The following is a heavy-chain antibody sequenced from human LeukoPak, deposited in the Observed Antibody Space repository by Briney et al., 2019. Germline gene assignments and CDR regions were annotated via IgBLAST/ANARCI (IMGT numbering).Heavy chain of an antibody. CDR2: ISWNSGNI. D-gene: IGHD6-6*01. CDR1: GFTFGEYA. J-gene: IGHJ5*02. V-gene: IGHV3-9*03. Sequence: QPGRSLRLSCAASGFTFGEYAMHWARQAPGKGLEWVSGISWNSGNIGYADSVKGRFTISRDNAKNSLYLQMNSLRAEDMALYYCAKDGGAYSSSAGWFDPWGQGTLVTVSS. CDR3: AKDGGAYSSSAGWFDP.